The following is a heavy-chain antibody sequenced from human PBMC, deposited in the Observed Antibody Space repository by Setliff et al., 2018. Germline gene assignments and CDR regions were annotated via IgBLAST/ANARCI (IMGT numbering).Heavy chain of an antibody. Sequence: SETLSLTCTVSGGSISSGSFYWSWIRQPAGKGLEWIGHIYTSGSTNYNPSLKSRVSISLDTSKIQFSLNLNSVTAADTAVYFCARDTPHDPVSSNWYRNWFDPWGQGILVTVSS. D-gene: IGHD6-13*01. CDR2: IYTSGST. CDR1: GGSISSGSFY. V-gene: IGHV4-61*09. CDR3: ARDTPHDPVSSNWYRNWFDP. J-gene: IGHJ5*02.